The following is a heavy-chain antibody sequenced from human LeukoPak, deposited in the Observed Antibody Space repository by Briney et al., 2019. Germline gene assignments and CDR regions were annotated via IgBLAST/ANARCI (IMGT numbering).Heavy chain of an antibody. J-gene: IGHJ4*02. Sequence: PGGSLRLSCAASGFTFSSYAIHWVRQAPGKGLEYVSAISSNGGSTYYANSVKGRFTISRDNSKNTLYLQMGSLRAEDMAVYYCARVRQPRSGSYYANPLGYWGQGTLVTVSS. CDR1: GFTFSSYA. CDR2: ISSNGGST. D-gene: IGHD1-26*01. V-gene: IGHV3-64*01. CDR3: ARVRQPRSGSYYANPLGY.